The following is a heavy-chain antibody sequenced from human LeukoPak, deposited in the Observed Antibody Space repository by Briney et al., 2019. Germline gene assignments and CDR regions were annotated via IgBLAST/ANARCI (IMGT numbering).Heavy chain of an antibody. CDR3: ASMSGYYPSYYFDY. J-gene: IGHJ4*02. Sequence: ASVTASCKASGYTFISYGITWVRQAPGQGLEWLGWISAYNGNIDYAQKLQGRVTLTTDTSTSTAYMEVRSLRSDDTAVYYCASMSGYYPSYYFDYWGQGTLVTVSS. V-gene: IGHV1-18*01. D-gene: IGHD3-3*01. CDR2: ISAYNGNI. CDR1: GYTFISYG.